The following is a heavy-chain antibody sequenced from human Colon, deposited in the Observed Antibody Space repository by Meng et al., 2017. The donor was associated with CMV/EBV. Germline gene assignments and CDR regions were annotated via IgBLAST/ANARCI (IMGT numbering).Heavy chain of an antibody. CDR3: ARGRRNFGVNFYYDGMDV. D-gene: IGHD3-3*01. V-gene: IGHV4-34*01. J-gene: IGHJ6*02. Sequence: SETLSLTCAVYGGSFSEYHWNWIRQPPGKGLEWVGEVSHSGSSNYNPTLRSRLKMSADTSKKQFSLELSSVTAADTAVYFRARGRRNFGVNFYYDGMDVWGQGTTVTVSS. CDR2: VSHSGSS. CDR1: GGSFSEYH.